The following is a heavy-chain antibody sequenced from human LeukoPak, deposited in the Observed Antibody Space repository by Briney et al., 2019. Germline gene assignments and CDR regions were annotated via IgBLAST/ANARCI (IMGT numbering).Heavy chain of an antibody. V-gene: IGHV1-2*06. J-gene: IGHJ4*02. CDR3: ARATSYYYDSRNFDY. CDR1: GYTFTGYY. Sequence: ASVKVSCKASGYTFTGYYMHWVRQAPGQGLEWMGRINPNSGGTNYAQKFQGRVTMTRDTSISTAYMELSRLRSDDTAVYSCARATSYYYDSRNFDYWGQGTLVTVSS. CDR2: INPNSGGT. D-gene: IGHD3-22*01.